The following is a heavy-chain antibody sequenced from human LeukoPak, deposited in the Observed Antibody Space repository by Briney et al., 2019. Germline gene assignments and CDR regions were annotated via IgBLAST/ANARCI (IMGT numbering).Heavy chain of an antibody. V-gene: IGHV4-59*01. J-gene: IGHJ2*01. CDR1: GGSINGYY. CDR3: ARSVVTLYWYFDL. Sequence: SETLSLTRTVSGGSINGYYYNWIRQPPGKGLEWIGYIYYSGSTNYNPSLKSRVTISLDTSKNQFSLKLSSVTTADTAVYYCARSVVTLYWYFDLWGRGTLVTVSS. D-gene: IGHD4-23*01. CDR2: IYYSGST.